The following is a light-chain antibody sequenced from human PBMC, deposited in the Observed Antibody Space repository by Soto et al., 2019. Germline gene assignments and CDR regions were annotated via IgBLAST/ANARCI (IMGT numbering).Light chain of an antibody. CDR1: SSDVGGYNY. V-gene: IGLV2-14*01. CDR3: SSYTSRSTLEV. CDR2: DVS. J-gene: IGLJ2*01. Sequence: QSALTQPASVSGSPGQSITISCTGTSSDVGGYNYVSWYQQHPGKAPKLMIYDVSNRPSGVSNRFSGSKSGNTASLTISGLQAEDEADYYCSSYTSRSTLEVFGGGTKQTVL.